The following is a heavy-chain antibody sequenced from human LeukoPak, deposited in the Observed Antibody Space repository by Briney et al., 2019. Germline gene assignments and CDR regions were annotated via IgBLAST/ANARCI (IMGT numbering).Heavy chain of an antibody. CDR1: GFTFSTYG. Sequence: GGSLRLACAASGFTFSTYGMHWVRQAPGKGLEWVAFIRSDGTSKYYTDSVKGRFTISRDNSKNTLYLQMNSLRAEDTAVYYCANQGGSLTEVGYYMDVWGKGTTVTVSS. V-gene: IGHV3-30*02. CDR3: ANQGGSLTEVGYYMDV. J-gene: IGHJ6*03. CDR2: IRSDGTSK. D-gene: IGHD1-26*01.